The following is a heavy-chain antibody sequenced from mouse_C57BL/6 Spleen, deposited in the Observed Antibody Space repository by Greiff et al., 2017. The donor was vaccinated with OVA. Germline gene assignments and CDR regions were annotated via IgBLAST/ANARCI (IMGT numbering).Heavy chain of an antibody. J-gene: IGHJ3*01. V-gene: IGHV1-81*01. D-gene: IGHD2-4*01. Sequence: SGAELARPGASVKLSCKASGYTFTSYGISWVKQRTGPGLEWIGEIYPRSGNTYYNEKFKGKATLTADKSSSTAYMELRSLTSEDSAVYFCAYYDYDGAWFAYWGQGTLVTVSA. CDR3: AYYDYDGAWFAY. CDR2: IYPRSGNT. CDR1: GYTFTSYG.